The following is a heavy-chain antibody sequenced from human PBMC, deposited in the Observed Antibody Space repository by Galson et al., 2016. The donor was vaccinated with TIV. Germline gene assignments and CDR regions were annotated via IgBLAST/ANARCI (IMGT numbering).Heavy chain of an antibody. CDR1: GFTFEDYT. Sequence: SLRLSCAVSGFTFEDYTMHWVRQVPGKGLEWVSLINWDGTATYYAGSVKGRFTISRDNSINRLYLQMNSLRSEDTALYYCLKGGEGCRTRSCPLYYSYYGMDVWGQGTTVIVS. CDR3: LKGGEGCRTRSCPLYYSYYGMDV. D-gene: IGHD2-2*01. CDR2: INWDGTAT. J-gene: IGHJ6*02. V-gene: IGHV3-43*01.